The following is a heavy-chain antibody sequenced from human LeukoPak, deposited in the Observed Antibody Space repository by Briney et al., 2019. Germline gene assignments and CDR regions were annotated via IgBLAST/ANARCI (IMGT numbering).Heavy chain of an antibody. Sequence: GGSLRLSCAASGFTFSSYAMHWVRQALGKGLEWVAVISYDGSNKYYADSVKGRFTISRDNSKNTLYLQMNSLRAEDTAVYYCASTHTAMVTGFDYWGQGTLVTVSS. CDR2: ISYDGSNK. J-gene: IGHJ4*02. V-gene: IGHV3-30-3*01. CDR1: GFTFSSYA. D-gene: IGHD5-18*01. CDR3: ASTHTAMVTGFDY.